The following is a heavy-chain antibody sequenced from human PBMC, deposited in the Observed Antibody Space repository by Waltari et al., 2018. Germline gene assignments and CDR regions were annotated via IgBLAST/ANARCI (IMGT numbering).Heavy chain of an antibody. CDR1: EFTFRSYA. CDR2: ISYNGRNI. D-gene: IGHD3-22*01. V-gene: IGHV3-30*04. CDR3: ARDYCDRTNCHGMDV. J-gene: IGHJ6*02. Sequence: QVQLVESGGGVVQPGRSLRLSCAASEFTFRSYAVHWVRQAPGKGREWVAVISYNGRNIYYEDSVKGRFTISRDNSNKTLYLQMNSLRPEDTAVYYCARDYCDRTNCHGMDVWGQGTTVTVSS.